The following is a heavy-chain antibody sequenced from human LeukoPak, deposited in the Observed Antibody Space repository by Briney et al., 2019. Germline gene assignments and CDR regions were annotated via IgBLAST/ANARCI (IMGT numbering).Heavy chain of an antibody. CDR2: ISHDGSNR. D-gene: IGHD3-10*01. CDR3: ARGRIPMLRGRMDV. V-gene: IGHV3-30*04. CDR1: EFSFSSYA. J-gene: IGHJ6*04. Sequence: GGSLRLSCAASEFSFSSYAMHWVRQAPGKGLAWVAVISHDGSNRFYSDSVKGRFTISRDDSKNTLFLQMNSLRPEDTAVYYCARGRIPMLRGRMDVWGTGTTVTVSS.